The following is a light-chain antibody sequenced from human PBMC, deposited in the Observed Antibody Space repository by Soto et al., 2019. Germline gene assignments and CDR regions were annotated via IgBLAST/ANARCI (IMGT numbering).Light chain of an antibody. V-gene: IGKV3-11*01. J-gene: IGKJ3*01. CDR1: QSVSSY. CDR2: DAS. Sequence: EIVLTQSPATLSLSPGERATLSCRASQSVSSYLAWYQQKPGQAPRLLIYDASNRATGIPARFSGSGSGTDFTLTISSLEPDDFAVYYCQQRSNWLTFGPGTKVDIK. CDR3: QQRSNWLT.